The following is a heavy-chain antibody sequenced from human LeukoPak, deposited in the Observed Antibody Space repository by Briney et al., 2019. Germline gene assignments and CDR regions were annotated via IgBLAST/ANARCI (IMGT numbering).Heavy chain of an antibody. CDR1: GGSISSGGYY. CDR3: ARDLTMVRGGLDV. CDR2: IYYSGST. Sequence: SQTLSLTCTVSGGSISSGGYYWSWIRQHPGKGLELIGYIYYSGSTYYNPSLKSPVTISVDTSKNQFSLKLSSVTAADTAVYYCARDLTMVRGGLDVWGKGTTVTVSS. V-gene: IGHV4-31*01. J-gene: IGHJ6*04. D-gene: IGHD3-10*01.